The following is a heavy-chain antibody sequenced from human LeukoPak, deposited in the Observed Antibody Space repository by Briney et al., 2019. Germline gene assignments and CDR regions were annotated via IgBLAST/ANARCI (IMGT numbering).Heavy chain of an antibody. CDR2: IIPISGTA. D-gene: IGHD6-19*01. J-gene: IGHJ4*02. Sequence: SVKVSCKASGYTFTSYGISWVRQAPGQGLEWMGGIIPISGTANYAQEFQGRVTITADESTSTAYMELSSLRSEDTAVYYCASLYSSGWYNPIDYWGQGTLVTVSS. V-gene: IGHV1-69*13. CDR3: ASLYSSGWYNPIDY. CDR1: GYTFTSYG.